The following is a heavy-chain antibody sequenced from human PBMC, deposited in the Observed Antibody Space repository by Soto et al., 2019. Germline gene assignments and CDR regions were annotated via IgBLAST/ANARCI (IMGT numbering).Heavy chain of an antibody. V-gene: IGHV5-10-1*01. D-gene: IGHD3-10*01. CDR3: ARRAIRGQRRGGDWFDP. CDR2: IDPSDSHA. Sequence: GESLKISCTASGYGFTTYWISWVRQMPGKGLEWMGRIDPSDSHANYSPSFQGHVIMSVDKSINTAYLQWTGLKTSDTAIYFCARRAIRGQRRGGDWFDPWGQGSLVTVSS. J-gene: IGHJ5*02. CDR1: GYGFTTYW.